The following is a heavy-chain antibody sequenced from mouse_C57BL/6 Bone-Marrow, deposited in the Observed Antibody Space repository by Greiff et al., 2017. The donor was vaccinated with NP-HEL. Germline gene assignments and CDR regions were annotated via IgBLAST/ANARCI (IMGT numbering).Heavy chain of an antibody. CDR3: ARTFYYSLYYYAMDY. Sequence: EVQVVESGGGLVKPGGSLKLSCAASGFTFSDYGMHWVRQAPEKGLEWVAYISSGSSTIYYADTVKGRFTISRDNAKNTLFLQMTSLRSEDTAMYYCARTFYYSLYYYAMDYWGQGTSVTVSS. CDR2: ISSGSSTI. J-gene: IGHJ4*01. V-gene: IGHV5-17*01. CDR1: GFTFSDYG. D-gene: IGHD2-12*01.